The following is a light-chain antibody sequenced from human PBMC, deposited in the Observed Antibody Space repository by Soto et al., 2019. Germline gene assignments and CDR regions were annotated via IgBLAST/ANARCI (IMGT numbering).Light chain of an antibody. J-gene: IGKJ4*01. Sequence: EIVLTQSPGTLSLSPGERATLSCRASQSVSSSYLAWYQQKPGQAPRLLIYGAASRATGIPDRFSGRGSGTDFTLTISRLEPEDFAVYYCQQYGSSPKLTVGGGTKVHSK. V-gene: IGKV3-20*01. CDR3: QQYGSSPKLT. CDR2: GAA. CDR1: QSVSSSY.